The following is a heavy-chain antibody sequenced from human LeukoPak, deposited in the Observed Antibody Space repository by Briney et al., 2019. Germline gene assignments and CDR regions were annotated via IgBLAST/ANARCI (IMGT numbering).Heavy chain of an antibody. CDR2: ISSSSSYT. D-gene: IGHD4-23*01. CDR3: AREDGGKADI. J-gene: IGHJ3*02. V-gene: IGHV3-11*06. Sequence: GGSLRLSCAASGFTFSDNYMSWIRQAPGKGLEWVSYISSSSSYTNYADSVKGRFSISRDNAKNSLYLQMKSLRDEDTAVYYCAREDGGKADIWGQGTMVTVSS. CDR1: GFTFSDNY.